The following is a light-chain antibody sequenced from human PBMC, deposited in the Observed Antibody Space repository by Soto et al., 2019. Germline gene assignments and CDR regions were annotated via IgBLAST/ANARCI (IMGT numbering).Light chain of an antibody. CDR1: QSISDW. CDR2: DAS. CDR3: QQYNNYST. Sequence: IQMAQSPSTLSASLGDRVTITCRASQSISDWLAWFQLKPGKAPKLLIYDASSLESGVPSRFSGSGSGTEFTLTISSLQPDDFATYYCQQYNNYSTFGQGSKVDIK. J-gene: IGKJ1*01. V-gene: IGKV1-5*01.